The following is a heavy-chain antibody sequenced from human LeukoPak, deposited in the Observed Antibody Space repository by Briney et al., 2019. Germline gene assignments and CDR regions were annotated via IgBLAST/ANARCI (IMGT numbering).Heavy chain of an antibody. J-gene: IGHJ4*02. D-gene: IGHD1-20*01. Sequence: GGSLRLSCAASGFTFSSYAMSWVRQAPGKGLEWVSGISWNSGDIDYAESVKGRFTISRDNAKNSLYLQMNSLRAEDTALYYCAKDSNNWYREFDYWGQGTLVTVSS. CDR2: ISWNSGDI. V-gene: IGHV3-9*01. CDR1: GFTFSSYA. CDR3: AKDSNNWYREFDY.